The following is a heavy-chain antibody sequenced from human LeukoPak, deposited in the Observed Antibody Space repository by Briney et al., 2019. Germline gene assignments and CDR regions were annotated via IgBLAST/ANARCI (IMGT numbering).Heavy chain of an antibody. D-gene: IGHD3-22*01. Sequence: GGSLRLSCTASGFTFSYYGMHWVRQAPGKGLEWVAVMWSNGYSRYYADPVKGRFTISRDNSKNTLYLEMNSLRAEDTAVYSCARDFDTSGHYLFDYWGQGTLVSVSS. CDR1: GFTFSYYG. CDR2: MWSNGYSR. V-gene: IGHV3-33*01. CDR3: ARDFDTSGHYLFDY. J-gene: IGHJ4*02.